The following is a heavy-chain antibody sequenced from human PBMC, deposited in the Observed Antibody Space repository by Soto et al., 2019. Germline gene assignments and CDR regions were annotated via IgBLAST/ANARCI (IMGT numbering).Heavy chain of an antibody. D-gene: IGHD3-22*01. CDR2: IYYSGST. CDR1: GGSISSGGYY. J-gene: IGHJ4*02. V-gene: IGHV4-31*03. CDR3: ARVRYYDSSGYPDY. Sequence: SETLSLTCTVSGGSISSGGYYWSWIRQHPGKGLEWIGYIYYSGSTYYNPSLKSRVTISVDTSKNQFSLKLSSVTAADTAVYYCARVRYYDSSGYPDYWGQGTLVTVSS.